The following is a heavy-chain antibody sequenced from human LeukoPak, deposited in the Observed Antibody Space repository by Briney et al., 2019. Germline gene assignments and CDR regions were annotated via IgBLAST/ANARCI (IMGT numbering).Heavy chain of an antibody. CDR2: MNPNSGNT. V-gene: IGHV1-8*01. Sequence: ASVKVSCKASGYTFTRYDINWVRQATGQGLEWMGWMNPNSGNTGYAQKCQGRVTMPRNTSISTAYMELSSLRSEDTAVYYCARVSPRPGEKRIAAAGTRLLLGYWGQGTLVTVSS. CDR3: ARVSPRPGEKRIAAAGTRLLLGY. D-gene: IGHD6-13*01. CDR1: GYTFTRYD. J-gene: IGHJ4*02.